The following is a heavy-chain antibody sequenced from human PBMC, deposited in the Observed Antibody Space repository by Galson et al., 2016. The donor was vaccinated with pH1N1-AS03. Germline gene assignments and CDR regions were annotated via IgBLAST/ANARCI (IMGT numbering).Heavy chain of an antibody. CDR1: GYTLTEYY. D-gene: IGHD6-19*01. Sequence: SCKASGYTLTEYYLHWVRQAPGQGPEWMGWINPNSGGTKYAQKFQGRVTMTRDTSISTAYMEMSNLKSDDTAVYYCARNRPIAVSGTDGFDPWDQGTLVAVSS. CDR2: INPNSGGT. CDR3: ARNRPIAVSGTDGFDP. V-gene: IGHV1-2*02. J-gene: IGHJ5*02.